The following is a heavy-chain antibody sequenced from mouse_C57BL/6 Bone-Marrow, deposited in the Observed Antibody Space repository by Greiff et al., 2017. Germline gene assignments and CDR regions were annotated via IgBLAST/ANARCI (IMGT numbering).Heavy chain of an antibody. CDR3: ARWLLRLLDY. D-gene: IGHD2-3*01. CDR2: ILPGSGST. CDR1: GYTFTGYW. Sequence: QVQLQQSGAELMKPGASVKLSCKATGYTFTGYWIEWVKQRPGHGLEWIGEILPGSGSTNYTEKFKGKATFTADTASNTAYMQLSRLTTEDSAIYYCARWLLRLLDYWCQGTTLTVSS. J-gene: IGHJ2*01. V-gene: IGHV1-9*01.